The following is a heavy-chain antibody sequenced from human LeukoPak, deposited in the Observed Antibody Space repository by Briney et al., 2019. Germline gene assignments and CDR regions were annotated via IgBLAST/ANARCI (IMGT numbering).Heavy chain of an antibody. CDR2: IVPIFGRA. CDR1: GGTFSSYG. V-gene: IGHV1-69*01. J-gene: IGHJ4*02. Sequence: GASVKVSCKASGGTFSSYGISWVRQAPGQGLEWMGGIVPIFGRANYAQKFQGRVTITADESTSIAYMELSSLRSEDTAVYYCARAHRYDFWSGYYLLGKFDYWGQGTLVILSS. D-gene: IGHD3-3*01. CDR3: ARAHRYDFWSGYYLLGKFDY.